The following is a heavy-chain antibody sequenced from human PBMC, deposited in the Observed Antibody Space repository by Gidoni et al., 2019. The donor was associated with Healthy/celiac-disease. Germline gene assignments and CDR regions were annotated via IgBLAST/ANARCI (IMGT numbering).Heavy chain of an antibody. Sequence: EVQLLESGGGLVQPGGSRRLSCAASGFAFSSYAMSWVRQAPGKGLGWVSAISGSGGSTYYADSVKGRFTISRDNSKNTLYLQMNSLRAEDTAVYYCANAITIFSSFDYWGQGTLVTVSS. CDR2: ISGSGGST. J-gene: IGHJ4*02. CDR1: GFAFSSYA. D-gene: IGHD3-3*01. V-gene: IGHV3-23*01. CDR3: ANAITIFSSFDY.